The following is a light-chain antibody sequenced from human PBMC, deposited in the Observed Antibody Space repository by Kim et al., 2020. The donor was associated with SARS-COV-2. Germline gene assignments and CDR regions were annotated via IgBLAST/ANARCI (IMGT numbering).Light chain of an antibody. CDR2: GVS. CDR3: QQYNCWPLT. V-gene: IGKV3D-15*01. CDR1: QSVNRN. J-gene: IGKJ4*01. Sequence: EIVMTQSPGTLSVSPGERATLSCRASQSVNRNLAWYQQKPGQAPRLLIYGVSSRATGISARFSGSGSVTDFALTITSLQSEDFAVYYCQQYNCWPLTFGGGTKVDSK.